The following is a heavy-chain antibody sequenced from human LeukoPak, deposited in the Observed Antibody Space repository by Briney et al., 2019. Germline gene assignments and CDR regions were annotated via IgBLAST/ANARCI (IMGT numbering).Heavy chain of an antibody. J-gene: IGHJ4*02. Sequence: ASVKVSCKASGYTFTSYYMHWVRQAPGQALEWMGIINPNVGSTTYAQKFQGRVTMTRDTSTSTVYMELSSLRSEDTAAYYCARDRYYYDSSGYIRGISFDWWGQGSLVTVSS. CDR3: ARDRYYYDSSGYIRGISFDW. D-gene: IGHD3-22*01. CDR2: INPNVGST. CDR1: GYTFTSYY. V-gene: IGHV1-46*01.